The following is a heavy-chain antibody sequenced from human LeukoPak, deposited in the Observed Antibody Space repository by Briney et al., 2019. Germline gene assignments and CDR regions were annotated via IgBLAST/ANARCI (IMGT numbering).Heavy chain of an antibody. V-gene: IGHV3-23*01. CDR2: ISDNGGDT. D-gene: IGHD1-1*01. Sequence: GGSLRLSCAASGFTFNNYAMSWVRQAPGKGLDWVSAISDNGGDTKNADSVKGRFTISRDNSRNRLYLQMDSLRVEDTAIYYCGRDWKLDYWGQGILVTVSS. CDR1: GFTFNNYA. J-gene: IGHJ4*02. CDR3: GRDWKLDY.